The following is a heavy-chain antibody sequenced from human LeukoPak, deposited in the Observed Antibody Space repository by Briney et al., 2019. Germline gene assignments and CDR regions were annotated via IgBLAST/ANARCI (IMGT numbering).Heavy chain of an antibody. V-gene: IGHV4-34*01. CDR2: INHSGST. CDR1: GGSFSGYY. Sequence: SETLSLTCAVYGGSFSGYYWSWIRQPPGKGLEWIGEINHSGSTNYNPSLKSRVTISVDTSKNQFSLKLSSVTAADTAVYYCARGHLKAYCDILTGYYVCSWCDPWGQGTLLTVSS. J-gene: IGHJ5*02. D-gene: IGHD3-9*01. CDR3: ARGHLKAYCDILTGYYVCSWCDP.